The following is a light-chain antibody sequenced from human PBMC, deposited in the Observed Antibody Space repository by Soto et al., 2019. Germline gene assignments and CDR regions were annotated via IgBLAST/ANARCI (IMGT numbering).Light chain of an antibody. CDR3: RSSDGSRSGCVV. CDR2: GNS. CDR1: SSNIGAGYD. J-gene: IGLJ2*01. V-gene: IGLV1-40*01. Sequence: QSVLTQPPSVSGAPGQRVTISCTGSSSNIGAGYDVHWYQQLPGTAPKLLIYGNSNRPSGVPDRFSGSKSGTSASLAITGGLDDDEADYYCRSSDGSRSGCVVFGGGTKLTVL.